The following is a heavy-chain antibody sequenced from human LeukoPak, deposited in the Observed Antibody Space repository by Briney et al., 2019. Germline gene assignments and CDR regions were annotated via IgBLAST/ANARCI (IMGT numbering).Heavy chain of an antibody. CDR3: ARQSDYGDFFDY. CDR1: EFTFRSFA. J-gene: IGHJ4*02. V-gene: IGHV3-30*01. CDR2: ISYDGSNK. D-gene: IGHD4-17*01. Sequence: PGSPLRPSCPPSEFTFRSFAMHGARQAPGKGLEWVAVISYDGSNKYYADSVKGRFTISRDNSKDTLYLQMNSLRAEDTAVYYCARQSDYGDFFDYWGQGTLVTVSS.